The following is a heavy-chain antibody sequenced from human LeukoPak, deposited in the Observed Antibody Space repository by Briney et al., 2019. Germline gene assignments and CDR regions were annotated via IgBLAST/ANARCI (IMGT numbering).Heavy chain of an antibody. CDR1: GYTFTGYY. Sequence: ASVKVSCKASGYTFTGYYMHWVRQAPGQGLEWMGRINPNSGGTNYAQKFQGRVTMTRDTSISTACMELSRLRPDDTAVYYCARDQHDYVWGSYLPFDPWGQGTLVTVSS. CDR2: INPNSGGT. J-gene: IGHJ5*02. V-gene: IGHV1-2*06. CDR3: ARDQHDYVWGSYLPFDP. D-gene: IGHD3-16*02.